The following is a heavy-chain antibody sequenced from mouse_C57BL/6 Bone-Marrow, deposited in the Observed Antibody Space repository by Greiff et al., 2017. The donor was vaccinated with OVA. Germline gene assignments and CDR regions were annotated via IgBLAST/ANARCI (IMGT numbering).Heavy chain of an antibody. Sequence: EVQVVESGGGLVKPGGSLKLSCAASGFTFSSYAMSWVRQTPEKRLEWVATISDGGSYTYYPDNVKGRFTISRDNAKNNLYLQMSQLKSEDTAMYYCARDRELLYWYFDVWGTGTTVTVSS. J-gene: IGHJ1*03. CDR3: ARDRELLYWYFDV. CDR1: GFTFSSYA. CDR2: ISDGGSYT. V-gene: IGHV5-4*01. D-gene: IGHD3-1*01.